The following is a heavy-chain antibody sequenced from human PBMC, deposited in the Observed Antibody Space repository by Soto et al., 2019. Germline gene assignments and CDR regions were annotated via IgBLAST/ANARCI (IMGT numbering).Heavy chain of an antibody. V-gene: IGHV3-23*01. CDR2: ISGSGGST. CDR1: GFTFSSYA. CDR3: AKDRSKVPAAISYFDY. D-gene: IGHD2-2*01. Sequence: GGSLRISCAASGFTFSSYAMSWVRQAPGKGLEWVSAISGSGGSTYYADSVKGRFTTSRDNSKNTLYLQMNSLRAEDTAVYYCAKDRSKVPAAISYFDYWGQGTLVTVSS. J-gene: IGHJ4*02.